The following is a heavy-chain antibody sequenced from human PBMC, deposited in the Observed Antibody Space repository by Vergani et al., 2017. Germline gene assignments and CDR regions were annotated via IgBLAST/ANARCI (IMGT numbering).Heavy chain of an antibody. D-gene: IGHD3-10*01. CDR1: GGSISSTTYY. Sequence: QLQLQESGPGLVKPSETLSLTCTVSGGSISSTTYYWGWFRQPPGKGLEWIGYIHQSGRTNSNPSLKSRVTISIDTSKNRFSLRLSSVTTADTAVYYCARDTFEYDSGSYDDTFDSWGQGTMVIVSS. CDR2: IHQSGRT. J-gene: IGHJ3*02. CDR3: ARDTFEYDSGSYDDTFDS. V-gene: IGHV4-61*03.